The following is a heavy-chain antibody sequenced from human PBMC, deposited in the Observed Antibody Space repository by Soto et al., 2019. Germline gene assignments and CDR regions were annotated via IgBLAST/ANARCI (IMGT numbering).Heavy chain of an antibody. D-gene: IGHD3-10*01. V-gene: IGHV1-3*01. Sequence: QVQLVQSGAEVKKPGASVKVSCKASGYTFTSYAMHWVRQAPGQRLEWMGWINAGNGNTKYSQKFQGRVTITRDTSASTAYMERSSLRSEDTAVYYCARDMGFGLSDYWGQGTLLTVSS. J-gene: IGHJ4*02. CDR2: INAGNGNT. CDR1: GYTFTSYA. CDR3: ARDMGFGLSDY.